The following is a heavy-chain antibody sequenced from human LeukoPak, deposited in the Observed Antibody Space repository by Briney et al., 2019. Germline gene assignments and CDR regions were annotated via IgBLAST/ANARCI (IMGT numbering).Heavy chain of an antibody. Sequence: GGSLRLSCAASGFTFSDYYMSWIRQAPGKGLEWVSSISSSSSYIYYADSVKGRFTISRDNAKNSLYLQMNSLRAEDTAVYYCARALWFGDTYYFDYWGQGTLVTVSS. CDR2: ISSSSSYI. V-gene: IGHV3-11*06. J-gene: IGHJ4*02. CDR3: ARALWFGDTYYFDY. CDR1: GFTFSDYY. D-gene: IGHD3-10*01.